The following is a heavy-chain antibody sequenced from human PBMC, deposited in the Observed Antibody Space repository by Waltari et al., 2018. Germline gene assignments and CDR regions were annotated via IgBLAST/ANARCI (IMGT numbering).Heavy chain of an antibody. Sequence: QVQLVQSGAEVKKPGASVKVSCKASGYTFTGYYMHWVRQAPGQGLEWMGRINPNGGGTNYAQKFQGRVTRTRDTSISTAYMELSRLRSDDTAVYYCARARYYDSIGSWAFDIWGQGTMVTVSS. D-gene: IGHD3-22*01. J-gene: IGHJ3*02. V-gene: IGHV1-2*06. CDR3: ARARYYDSIGSWAFDI. CDR2: INPNGGGT. CDR1: GYTFTGYY.